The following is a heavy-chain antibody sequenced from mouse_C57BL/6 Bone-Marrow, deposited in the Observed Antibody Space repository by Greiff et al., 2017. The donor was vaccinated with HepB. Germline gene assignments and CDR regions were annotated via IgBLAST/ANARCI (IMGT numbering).Heavy chain of an antibody. CDR1: GYSFTGYF. Sequence: VTLKESGPELVKPGASVKISCKASGYSFTGYFMNWVKQSHGKSLEWIGRINPYNGDTFYNQKFKGKATLTVDKSSSTAHMELLSLTSEDFAVYYCARVLRYQVPYYAMDYWGQGTSVTVSS. J-gene: IGHJ4*01. CDR3: ARVLRYQVPYYAMDY. CDR2: INPYNGDT. V-gene: IGHV1-37*01. D-gene: IGHD1-1*01.